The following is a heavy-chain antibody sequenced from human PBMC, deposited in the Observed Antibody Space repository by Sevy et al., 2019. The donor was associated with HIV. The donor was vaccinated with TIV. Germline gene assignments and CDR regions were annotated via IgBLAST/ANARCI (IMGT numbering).Heavy chain of an antibody. D-gene: IGHD2-15*01. V-gene: IGHV3-30-3*01. J-gene: IGHJ6*03. CDR1: GFTFSSYA. Sequence: GGSLRLSCAASGFTFSSYAMHWVRQAPGKGLEWVAVISYDGSNKYYADSVKGGFTISRDNSKNTLYLQMNSLRAEDTAVYYCAREYCSGGSCYFKGYYYYYMDVWGKGTTVTVSS. CDR3: AREYCSGGSCYFKGYYYYYMDV. CDR2: ISYDGSNK.